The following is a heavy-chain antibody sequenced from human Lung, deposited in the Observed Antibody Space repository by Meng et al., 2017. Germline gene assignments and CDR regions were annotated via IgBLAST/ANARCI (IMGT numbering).Heavy chain of an antibody. CDR1: GDSVSSNSAA. CDR3: ARSQQWLDS. J-gene: IGHJ4*02. V-gene: IGHV6-1*01. CDR2: TYYRSKWYN. Sequence: QLHLQHSVSRLVKPSQTLSLTCAISGDSVSSNSAAWNCIRQSPSRGLEWLGRTYYRSKWYNGYAVSVRSRITINPDTSKNQFSLQLNSVTPEDTAVYYCARSQQWLDSWGQGTLVTVSS. D-gene: IGHD6-19*01.